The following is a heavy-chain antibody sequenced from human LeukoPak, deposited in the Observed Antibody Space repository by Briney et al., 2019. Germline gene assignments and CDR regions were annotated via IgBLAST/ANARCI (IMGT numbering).Heavy chain of an antibody. Sequence: SETLSLTCTVSGGSISSYYWSWIRQPPGKGLEWIGYIYYSGSNNYNPSLESRVTISVDTSKNQFSLKLNSVTAADTAVYYCARAGPRVVAAMGYYFDSWGQGTLVTVSS. V-gene: IGHV4-59*01. J-gene: IGHJ4*02. D-gene: IGHD2-15*01. CDR3: ARAGPRVVAAMGYYFDS. CDR2: IYYSGSN. CDR1: GGSISSYY.